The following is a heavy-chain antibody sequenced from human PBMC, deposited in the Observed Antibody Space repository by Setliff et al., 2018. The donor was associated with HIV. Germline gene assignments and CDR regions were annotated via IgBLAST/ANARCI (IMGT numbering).Heavy chain of an antibody. CDR2: IYHSGSP. V-gene: IGHV4-38-2*01. CDR1: GYSIISDYY. J-gene: IGHJ6*03. CDR3: NIYYYYYMDV. Sequence: SETLSLTCAVSGYSIISDYYWGWIRQSPGKGLEWIENIYHSGSPYYNPSLRSGVTISVDTSKNQFSLKLSSVTAADTAVYYCNIYYYYYMDVWGKGTTVTVSS.